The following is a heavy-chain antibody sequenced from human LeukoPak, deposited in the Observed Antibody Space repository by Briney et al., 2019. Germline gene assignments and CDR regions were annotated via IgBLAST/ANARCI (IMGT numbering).Heavy chain of an antibody. V-gene: IGHV1-69*02. CDR3: ARFGTDGN. CDR1: GYTFTGYY. CDR2: IIPILGIA. D-gene: IGHD3-10*01. J-gene: IGHJ4*02. Sequence: GASVKVSCKASGYTFTGYYMHWVRQAPGQGLEWMGRIIPILGIANYAQKFQGRVTITADKSTSTAYMELSSLRSEDTAVYYCARFGTDGNWGQGTLVTVSS.